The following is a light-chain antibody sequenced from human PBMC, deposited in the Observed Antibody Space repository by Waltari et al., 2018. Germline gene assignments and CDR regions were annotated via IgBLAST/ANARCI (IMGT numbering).Light chain of an antibody. CDR3: QQYNNRPPGT. V-gene: IGKV3-15*01. CDR2: GAS. CDR1: QSVSSN. J-gene: IGKJ3*01. Sequence: EIVMTQSPATLSVSPGERATLSCRASQSVSSNLAWYQQKPGQAPRLLIYGASTRATGIPARFSGSGSGTEFTLTISSLQSEDFAVYYCQQYNNRPPGTFGPGTKVDIK.